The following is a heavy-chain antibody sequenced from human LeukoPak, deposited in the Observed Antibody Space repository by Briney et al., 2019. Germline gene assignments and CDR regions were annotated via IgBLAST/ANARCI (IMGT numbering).Heavy chain of an antibody. Sequence: PSETLSLTCSVSGGSISSYYWSWIRQPPGKGLEWIGYIYYSGSTNYNPSLKSRVTISVDTSENQLSLNLNSVTAADTAVYYCARGNYGSGSYYVVDFDYWGQGTLVTVSS. CDR1: GGSISSYY. V-gene: IGHV4-59*12. CDR3: ARGNYGSGSYYVVDFDY. D-gene: IGHD3-10*01. CDR2: IYYSGST. J-gene: IGHJ4*02.